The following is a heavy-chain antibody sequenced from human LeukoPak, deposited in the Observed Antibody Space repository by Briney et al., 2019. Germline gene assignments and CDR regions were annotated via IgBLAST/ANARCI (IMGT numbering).Heavy chain of an antibody. Sequence: GGSLRLSCAASGFTFTTYGMGWVRQAPGKGLEWVSGINDNGGTSTWYADSVKGRFTISRDNSKSTVYLQMNSLRAEDTAVYYCAKDPLVDGYNPFDYWGQGTLVTVSS. V-gene: IGHV3-23*03. J-gene: IGHJ4*02. CDR1: GFTFTTYG. CDR2: INDNGGTST. D-gene: IGHD5-24*01. CDR3: AKDPLVDGYNPFDY.